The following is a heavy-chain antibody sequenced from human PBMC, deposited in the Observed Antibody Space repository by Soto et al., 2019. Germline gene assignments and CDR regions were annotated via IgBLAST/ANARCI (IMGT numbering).Heavy chain of an antibody. J-gene: IGHJ4*02. V-gene: IGHV3-53*02. CDR3: ARVNVLLWFGEEYYFAY. CDR2: IYSGGST. CDR1: GFTVSSNY. Sequence: EVQLVETGGGLIQPGGSLRLSCAASGFTVSSNYMSWVRQAPGKGLEWVSVIYSGGSTYYADSVKGRFTISRDNSKNTLYLQMNSLRAEDTAVYYCARVNVLLWFGEEYYFAYWGQGTLVTVSS. D-gene: IGHD3-10*01.